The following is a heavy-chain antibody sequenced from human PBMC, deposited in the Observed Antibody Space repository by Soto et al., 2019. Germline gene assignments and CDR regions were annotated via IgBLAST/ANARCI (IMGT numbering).Heavy chain of an antibody. J-gene: IGHJ4*02. CDR2: IFYTGST. V-gene: IGHV4-30-4*01. CDR1: GGSISSGGAY. CDR3: AREGDAFGAPFDS. D-gene: IGHD3-10*01. Sequence: QVQLQESGPGLVKPSQTLSLTCTVSGGSISSGGAYWSWIRQPPGKGLEWIGYIFYTGSTHYNPSLQSRVTILVDTSKNQFSLKLSSVTAADSAIYFCAREGDAFGAPFDSWGQGTLVTVSS.